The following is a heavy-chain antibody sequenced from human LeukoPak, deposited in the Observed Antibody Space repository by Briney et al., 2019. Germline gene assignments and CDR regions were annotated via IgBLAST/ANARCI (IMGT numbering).Heavy chain of an antibody. J-gene: IGHJ2*01. CDR3: ARDRRDGYNYWYSDL. D-gene: IGHD5-24*01. V-gene: IGHV1-2*02. Sequence: ASVKVSCKASGYTFTGYYMHWVRQAPGQGLEWMGWINLNSGGTNYAQKFQGRVTMTRDTSISTAYMELSRLRSDETAVYYCARDRRDGYNYWYSDLWGRGTLVTVSS. CDR2: INLNSGGT. CDR1: GYTFTGYY.